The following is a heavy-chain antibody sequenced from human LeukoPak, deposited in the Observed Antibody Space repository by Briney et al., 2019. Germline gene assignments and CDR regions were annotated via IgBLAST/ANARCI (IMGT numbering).Heavy chain of an antibody. CDR3: ARGSRWLPNFDY. D-gene: IGHD5-24*01. Sequence: PSETLSLTCAVYGGSFSGYYWSWIRQPPGKGLEWIGYIYYSGSTNYNPSLKSRVTISVDTSKNQFSLKLSSVTAADTAVYYCARGSRWLPNFDYWGQGTLVTVSS. J-gene: IGHJ4*02. V-gene: IGHV4-59*01. CDR1: GGSFSGYY. CDR2: IYYSGST.